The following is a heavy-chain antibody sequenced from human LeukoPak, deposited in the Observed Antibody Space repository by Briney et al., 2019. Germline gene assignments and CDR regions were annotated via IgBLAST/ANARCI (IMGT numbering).Heavy chain of an antibody. CDR1: GGSISNTNW. D-gene: IGHD2-8*01. V-gene: IGHV4-4*02. Sequence: SETLSLTCGVSGGSISNTNWWSWVRQPPGQGLEWIGEISLTGLTHYNPSLESRVTVSLDKSKNQLSLNLASVTAADTAVYYCSRENGAFSPFGYWGQGILVTVLS. J-gene: IGHJ4*02. CDR3: SRENGAFSPFGY. CDR2: ISLTGLT.